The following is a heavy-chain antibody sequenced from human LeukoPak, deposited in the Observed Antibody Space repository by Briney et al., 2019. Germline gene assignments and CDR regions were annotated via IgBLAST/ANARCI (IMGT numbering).Heavy chain of an antibody. Sequence: GGSLRLSCAASGFTFSIYSMSWVRQAPGKGLEWLSSITSSSNYIYYADSVKGRFTISRDKVQNSLYLQMNSLRAEDTAMYYCARDRGYFDSWGQGTLVTV. J-gene: IGHJ4*02. CDR2: ITSSSNYI. CDR1: GFTFSIYS. CDR3: ARDRGYFDS. V-gene: IGHV3-21*01.